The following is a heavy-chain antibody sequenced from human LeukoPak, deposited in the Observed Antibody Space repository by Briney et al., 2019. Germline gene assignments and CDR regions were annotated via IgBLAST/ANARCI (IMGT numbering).Heavy chain of an antibody. CDR2: INPNSGGT. CDR3: ARDAPYYYDSSGYVFDY. J-gene: IGHJ4*02. CDR1: GYTFTGYY. V-gene: IGHV1-2*02. Sequence: GASVKVSCKASGYTFTGYYMHWVRQAPGQGLEWMGWINPNSGGTNYAQKFQGRVTMTRDTSISTAYMELSRLRSDDTAVYYCARDAPYYYDSSGYVFDYWGQGTLVTVSS. D-gene: IGHD3-22*01.